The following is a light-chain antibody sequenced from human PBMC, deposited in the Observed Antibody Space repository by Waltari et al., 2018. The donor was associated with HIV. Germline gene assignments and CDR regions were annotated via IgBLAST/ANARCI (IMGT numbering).Light chain of an antibody. V-gene: IGLV2-8*01. CDR1: RSDVGNYAY. Sequence: QSALTQPPSASGSPEQSVTISCTGTRSDVGNYAYVSWYQQHPGKAHKLLIYEVNKRPSGVPARFSGSKSGDTASLTVAGLQAEDEADYYCTSYGGRNNRVLFGGGTRLTVL. CDR3: TSYGGRNNRVL. CDR2: EVN. J-gene: IGLJ3*02.